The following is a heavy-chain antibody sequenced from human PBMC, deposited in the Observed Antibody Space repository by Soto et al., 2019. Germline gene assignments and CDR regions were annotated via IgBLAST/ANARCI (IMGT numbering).Heavy chain of an antibody. CDR1: GGSIRSGGYF. D-gene: IGHD1-20*01. Sequence: QVQLQESGPGLVKPSQTLSLTCIVSGGSIRSGGYFWSWIRQHPGKGLEWIGNIYYNSGSTYYTPSLKSRVSIAVHASKNQFSLDLRSVTAADTAVYFCTRVKPLPYNSNSGNGYYGMDVWCQGTTVIVS. V-gene: IGHV4-31*03. CDR3: TRVKPLPYNSNSGNGYYGMDV. J-gene: IGHJ6*02. CDR2: IYYNSGST.